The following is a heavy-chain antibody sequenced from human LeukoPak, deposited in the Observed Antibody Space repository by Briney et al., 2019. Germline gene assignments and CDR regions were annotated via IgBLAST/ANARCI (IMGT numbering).Heavy chain of an antibody. CDR1: GFTFSIYS. V-gene: IGHV3-21*01. D-gene: IGHD1-26*01. CDR3: ARDSAELDY. J-gene: IGHJ4*02. Sequence: GGSLRLSCAASGFTFSIYSMNWVRQAPGKGLEWVSSISSSSSYIHYTDSVKGRFTISRDNAKNSLYLQMSSLTAEDTALYYCARDSAELDYWGQGTLVSVSS. CDR2: ISSSSSYI.